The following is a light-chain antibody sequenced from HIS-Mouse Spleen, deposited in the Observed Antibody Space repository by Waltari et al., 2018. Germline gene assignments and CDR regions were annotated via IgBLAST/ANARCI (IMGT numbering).Light chain of an antibody. CDR1: SLRSYY. Sequence: SSELTQDPAVSVALRQPVRITCQGDSLRSYYASCYQQKPGQAPVIVIYGKNNRPSGIPDRFSGSSSGNTASLTITGAQAEDEADYYCNSRDSSGNHWVFGGGTKLTVL. CDR2: GKN. V-gene: IGLV3-19*01. CDR3: NSRDSSGNHWV. J-gene: IGLJ3*02.